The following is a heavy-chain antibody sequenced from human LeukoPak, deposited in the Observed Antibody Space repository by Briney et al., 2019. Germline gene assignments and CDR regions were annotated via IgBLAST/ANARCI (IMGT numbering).Heavy chain of an antibody. CDR2: IYSGGST. Sequence: GGSLRLSCAASGFTVSSNYMSWVRQAPGKGLEWVSVIYSGGSTYYADSVKGRFTISRDNSKNTLYLQMNSLRAEDTAVYYCARGYYDSSGYSGSWGQGTLVTVSS. CDR3: ARGYYDSSGYSGS. D-gene: IGHD3-22*01. V-gene: IGHV3-53*01. CDR1: GFTVSSNY. J-gene: IGHJ5*02.